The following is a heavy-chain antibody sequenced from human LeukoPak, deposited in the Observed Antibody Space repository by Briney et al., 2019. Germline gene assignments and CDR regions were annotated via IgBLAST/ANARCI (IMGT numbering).Heavy chain of an antibody. J-gene: IGHJ4*02. Sequence: SETLSLTCTVSGGSISSYYWSWIRQPPGKGLEWIGYIYYSGSTNYNPSLKRLVTISVDTSKNQFYLKLSSVTAEDTAVYYCARHSHYYDSSGYLDYWGQGTLASVPP. CDR2: IYYSGST. D-gene: IGHD3-22*01. CDR1: GGSISSYY. V-gene: IGHV4-59*01. CDR3: ARHSHYYDSSGYLDY.